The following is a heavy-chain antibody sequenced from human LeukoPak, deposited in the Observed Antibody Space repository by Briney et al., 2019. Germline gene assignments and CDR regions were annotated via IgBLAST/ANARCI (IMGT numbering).Heavy chain of an antibody. J-gene: IGHJ4*02. CDR2: ISSSSSYI. CDR3: ARDQYGDYALDY. V-gene: IGHV3-21*01. D-gene: IGHD4-17*01. Sequence: GGSLRLSCAASGFTFSSYSMNWVRQAPGKGLEWVSSISSSSSYIYYADSVKGRFTISRDNAKNSLYLQMNSLRAEDTAVYYCARDQYGDYALDYWGQGTLVTVSS. CDR1: GFTFSSYS.